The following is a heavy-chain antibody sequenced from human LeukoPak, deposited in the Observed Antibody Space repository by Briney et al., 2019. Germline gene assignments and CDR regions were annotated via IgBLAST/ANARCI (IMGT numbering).Heavy chain of an antibody. V-gene: IGHV4-39*01. CDR2: IYYSGST. J-gene: IGHJ4*02. D-gene: IGHD6-19*01. Sequence: SETLSLTCTVSGGSISSSSYYWGWIRQPPGKGLEWIGNIYYSGSTYYNPSLRSRVTISVDTSKNQFSLKLSSVTAADTAVYYCARLPYSSGWYGDYWGQGTLVTVSS. CDR1: GGSISSSSYY. CDR3: ARLPYSSGWYGDY.